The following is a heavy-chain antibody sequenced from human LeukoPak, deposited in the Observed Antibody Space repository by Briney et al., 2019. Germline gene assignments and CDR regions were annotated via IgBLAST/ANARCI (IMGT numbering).Heavy chain of an antibody. Sequence: GGSLRLSCAASGFTFSSYAMSWVRQAPGKGLEWVSAISGSGGSTYCADSVKGRFTISRDNSKNTLYLQMNSLRAEDTGVYFCARGPGLPGIADPWGQGTLVIVSS. CDR3: ARGPGLPGIADP. J-gene: IGHJ5*02. CDR2: ISGSGGST. CDR1: GFTFSSYA. D-gene: IGHD6-13*01. V-gene: IGHV3-23*01.